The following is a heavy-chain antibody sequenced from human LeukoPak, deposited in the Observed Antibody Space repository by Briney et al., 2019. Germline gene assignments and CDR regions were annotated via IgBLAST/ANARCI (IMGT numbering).Heavy chain of an antibody. CDR2: IYYSGST. J-gene: IGHJ4*02. CDR3: ARAPLYGDYVSALDY. CDR1: GGSISSYY. Sequence: PSETLSLTCTVSGGSISSYYWSWIRQPPGKGLEWIGYIYYSGSTNYNPSLKSRVTISVDTSKNQFSLKLSSVTAADTAVYYCARAPLYGDYVSALDYWGQGTLVTVSS. D-gene: IGHD4-17*01. V-gene: IGHV4-59*01.